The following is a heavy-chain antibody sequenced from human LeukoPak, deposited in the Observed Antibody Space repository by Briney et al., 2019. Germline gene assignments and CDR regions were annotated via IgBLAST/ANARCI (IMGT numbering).Heavy chain of an antibody. Sequence: ASVKVSCKASGYTFTSYYMHWVRRAPGQGLEWMGIINPSGGSTSYAQKFQGRVTMTMDTSTSTVYMELSSLGSEDSAVYYCAVYYDNNGYRIWGQGTLVTVSS. D-gene: IGHD3-22*01. V-gene: IGHV1-46*01. CDR2: INPSGGST. CDR3: AVYYDNNGYRI. CDR1: GYTFTSYY. J-gene: IGHJ4*02.